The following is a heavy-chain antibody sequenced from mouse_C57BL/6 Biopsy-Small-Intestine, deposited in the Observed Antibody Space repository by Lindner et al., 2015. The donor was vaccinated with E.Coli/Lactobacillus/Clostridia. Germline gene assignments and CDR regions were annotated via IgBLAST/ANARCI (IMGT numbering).Heavy chain of an antibody. J-gene: IGHJ4*01. CDR3: ARLVTGAMDY. V-gene: IGHV1-82*01. CDR1: GYAFSSSW. CDR2: IYPGDGDT. Sequence: LVKPGASVKISCKASGYAFSSSWMNWVKQRPGKGLEWIGRIYPGDGDTNYNGKFKGKATLTADKSSSTAYMQLSSLTSEDSAVYYCARLVTGAMDYWGQGTSVTVSS. D-gene: IGHD2-2*01.